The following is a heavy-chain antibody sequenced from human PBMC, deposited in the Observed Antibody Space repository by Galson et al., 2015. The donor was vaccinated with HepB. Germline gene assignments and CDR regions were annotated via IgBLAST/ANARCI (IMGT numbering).Heavy chain of an antibody. CDR1: GGSISSSSYY. V-gene: IGHV4-39*07. D-gene: IGHD1-26*01. J-gene: IGHJ6*02. CDR2: IYYSGST. CDR3: ARERGSYYPGYYYYYGMDV. Sequence: LSLTCTVSGGSISSSSYYWGWIRQPPGKGLEWIGSIYYSGSTYYNPSLKSRVTISVDTSKNQFSLKLSSVTAADTAVYYCARERGSYYPGYYYYYGMDVWGQGTTVTVSS.